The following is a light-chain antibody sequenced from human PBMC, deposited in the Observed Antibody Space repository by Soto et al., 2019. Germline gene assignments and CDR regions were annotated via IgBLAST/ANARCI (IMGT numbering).Light chain of an antibody. CDR1: SSDVGGYNY. Sequence: QSVLTQPASVSGSPGQSITISCTGTSSDVGGYNYVSWYQQHPGKAPKLMIYAVSNRPSGVSNRFSGSKSGNTASLTISGLQAEDEADYYCSSYTSSSTLLFGGATKLTVL. J-gene: IGLJ2*01. V-gene: IGLV2-14*01. CDR3: SSYTSSSTLL. CDR2: AVS.